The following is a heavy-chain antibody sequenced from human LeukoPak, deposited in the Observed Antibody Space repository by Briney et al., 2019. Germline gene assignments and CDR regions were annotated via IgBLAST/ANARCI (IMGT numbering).Heavy chain of an antibody. Sequence: PGGSLRLSCAASGFTFSSYAMHWVRQAPGKGLEYVSAISSNGGSTYYANSVKGRFTISRDNSKNTLYLQMGSLRAEDMAVYYCARDNRDELYGSGRRSFDIWGQGTMVTVSS. V-gene: IGHV3-64*01. CDR3: ARDNRDELYGSGRRSFDI. CDR1: GFTFSSYA. J-gene: IGHJ3*02. D-gene: IGHD3-10*01. CDR2: ISSNGGST.